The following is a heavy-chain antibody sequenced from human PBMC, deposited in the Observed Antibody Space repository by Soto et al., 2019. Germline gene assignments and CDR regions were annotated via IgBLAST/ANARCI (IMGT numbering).Heavy chain of an antibody. CDR1: GGSISSYY. V-gene: IGHV4-59*01. D-gene: IGHD3-10*01. Sequence: SETLSLTCTVSGGSISSYYWSWIRQPPGKGLEWIGYIYYSGSTNYNPSLKSRVTISVDTSKNQFSLKLSSVTAADTAVYYCAREPNHYYYGSGLAYAFHIWGQGTMVTVSS. J-gene: IGHJ3*02. CDR2: IYYSGST. CDR3: AREPNHYYYGSGLAYAFHI.